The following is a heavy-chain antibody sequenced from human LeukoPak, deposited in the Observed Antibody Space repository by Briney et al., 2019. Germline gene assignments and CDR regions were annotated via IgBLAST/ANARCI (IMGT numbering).Heavy chain of an antibody. D-gene: IGHD3-10*01. J-gene: IGHJ4*02. Sequence: GGSLRLSCAASGFSFGSYGMHWVRQAPGKGLEWVAVIWYDGNNKYYADSVKGRLTISRDNSKNTLYLQMNSLRAEDTAVYYYARDWGARVRGVITPLDYWGQGTLVTVSS. V-gene: IGHV3-33*01. CDR2: IWYDGNNK. CDR1: GFSFGSYG. CDR3: ARDWGARVRGVITPLDY.